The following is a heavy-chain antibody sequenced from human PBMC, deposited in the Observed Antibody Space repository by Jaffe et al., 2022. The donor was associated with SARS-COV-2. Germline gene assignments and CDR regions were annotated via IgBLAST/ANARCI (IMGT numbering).Heavy chain of an antibody. CDR1: GFTFSSYT. J-gene: IGHJ4*02. CDR3: VKDRRYGDSSWELDH. CDR2: ISGNGGST. D-gene: IGHD6-6*01. Sequence: EVQLVESGGGLVQPGGSLRLSCSASGFTFSSYTMHWVRQAPGKGLEYVSTISGNGGSTNYADSVKGRFTISRDNSKNTLRLQMSSLRADDTAVYYCVKDRRYGDSSWELDHWGQGTLVTVSS. V-gene: IGHV3-64D*09.